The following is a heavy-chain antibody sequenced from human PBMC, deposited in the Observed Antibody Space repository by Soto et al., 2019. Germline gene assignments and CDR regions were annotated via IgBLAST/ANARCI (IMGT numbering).Heavy chain of an antibody. CDR1: GFTIVNHE. CDR3: ARLGSGQVSAS. D-gene: IGHD2-15*01. J-gene: IGHJ1*01. CDR2: ISSSGSTI. Sequence: SLPCSASGFTIVNHELNWLSQATGKGLEWVSYISSSGSTIYYADSVKGRFTISRDNAKNSLYLQMNSLRAEDSSVYYCARLGSGQVSASWVKGT. V-gene: IGHV3-48*03.